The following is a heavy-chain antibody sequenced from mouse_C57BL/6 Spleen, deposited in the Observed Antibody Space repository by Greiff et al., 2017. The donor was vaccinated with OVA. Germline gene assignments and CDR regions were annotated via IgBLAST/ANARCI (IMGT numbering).Heavy chain of an antibody. CDR2: INYDGSST. J-gene: IGHJ2*01. CDR3: ARVSAYYSYGFGD. Sequence: EVKLVESGGGLVQPGSSMKLSCKASGFTFSDYYMDWVSQVPEKGLEWVANINYDGSSTYYLDSLKSSYNFSRDNAKNILYLQMSSLTYEDTATYDCARVSAYYSYGFGDWGQSTTLTVYS. V-gene: IGHV5-16*01. D-gene: IGHD2-12*01. CDR1: GFTFSDYY.